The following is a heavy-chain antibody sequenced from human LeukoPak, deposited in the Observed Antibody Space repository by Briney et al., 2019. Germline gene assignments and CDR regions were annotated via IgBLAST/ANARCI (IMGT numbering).Heavy chain of an antibody. CDR3: ARDPLVVVPANYYYYYMDV. CDR1: GYTFTSYY. CDR2: INPSGGST. V-gene: IGHV1-46*01. D-gene: IGHD2-2*01. Sequence: ASVTVSCKASGYTFTSYYMHWVRQAPGQGLEWMGIINPSGGSTSYAQKFQGRVTMTRDTSTSTVYMELSSLRSEDTAVYYCARDPLVVVPANYYYYYMDVWGKGTTVTVSS. J-gene: IGHJ6*03.